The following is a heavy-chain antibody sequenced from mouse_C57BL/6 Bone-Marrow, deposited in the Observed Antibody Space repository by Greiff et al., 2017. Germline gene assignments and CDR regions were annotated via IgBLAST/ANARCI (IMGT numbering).Heavy chain of an antibody. V-gene: IGHV1-50*01. CDR2: IDPTDSYT. D-gene: IGHD4-1*02. CDR3: SSNWVWFAY. CDR1: GYTFTSYW. Sequence: QVQLQQPGAELVKPGASVKLSCKASGYTFTSYWMQWVKQRPGQGLEWIGEIDPTDSYTNYNQKFKGKATLTVDTSSSTAYMQLSSLTSEDSAVYYCSSNWVWFAYWGQGTLVTVSA. J-gene: IGHJ3*01.